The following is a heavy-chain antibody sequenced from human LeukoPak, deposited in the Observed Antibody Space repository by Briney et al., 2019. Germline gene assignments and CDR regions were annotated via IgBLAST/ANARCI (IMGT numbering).Heavy chain of an antibody. D-gene: IGHD3-16*01. CDR1: GFTFSSYS. V-gene: IGHV3-48*04. CDR3: ARVIGSYGDSAY. J-gene: IGHJ4*02. CDR2: ISSTSSAI. Sequence: GGSLRLSCAASGFTFSSYSMNWVRQAPGKGLEWLSYISSTSSAIYYADSLKGRFTIPRDNAKNSLYPQMNSLRAEDTAVYYCARVIGSYGDSAYWGQGTLVTVSS.